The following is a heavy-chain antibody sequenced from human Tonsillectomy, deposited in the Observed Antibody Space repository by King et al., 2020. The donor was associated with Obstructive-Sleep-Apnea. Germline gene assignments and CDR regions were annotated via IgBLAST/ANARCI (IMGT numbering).Heavy chain of an antibody. D-gene: IGHD6-13*01. V-gene: IGHV3-23*04. CDR3: AKDRDSSWFEGNWFDP. CDR1: GFTFSSYA. Sequence: VQLVESGGGLVQPGGSLRLSCAASGFTFSSYAMSWVRQAPGKGLEWVSALSGRGGSTYYADSVKGRFTISRDNSKNTLYLQMNSLRAEDTAVYYCAKDRDSSWFEGNWFDPWGQGTLVTVSS. J-gene: IGHJ5*02. CDR2: LSGRGGST.